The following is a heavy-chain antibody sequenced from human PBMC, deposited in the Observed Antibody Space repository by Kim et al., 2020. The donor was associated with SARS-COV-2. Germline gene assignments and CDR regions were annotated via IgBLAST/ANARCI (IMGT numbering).Heavy chain of an antibody. CDR1: GSAFTGFY. Sequence: ASVKVSCKTSGSAFTGFYIHWVRQAPGQGLEWMGWVNPNTGGPNYAEKFQDRVTFTRDTSISTAYMELDRLTSDDTAVYFCARSDTGYDTSSRGDAFDFWGQGTLVTVS. CDR3: ARSDTGYDTSSRGDAFDF. D-gene: IGHD3-9*01. J-gene: IGHJ3*01. CDR2: VNPNTGGP. V-gene: IGHV1-2*02.